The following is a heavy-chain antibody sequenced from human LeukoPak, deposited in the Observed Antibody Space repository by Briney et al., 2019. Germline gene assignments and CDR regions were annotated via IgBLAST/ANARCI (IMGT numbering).Heavy chain of an antibody. J-gene: IGHJ6*01. Sequence: PGRSLRLSCAASGSTFTSYWMHWVRQAPGKGLVWVSRVNNDGSSTYYADSVQGRFSISRDNAKNTLHLQMNSLRAEDTAVYYCARGGVATLAYYAMDGWGQGTTVTVSS. CDR1: GSTFTSYW. D-gene: IGHD5-12*01. V-gene: IGHV3-74*01. CDR2: VNNDGSST. CDR3: ARGGVATLAYYAMDG.